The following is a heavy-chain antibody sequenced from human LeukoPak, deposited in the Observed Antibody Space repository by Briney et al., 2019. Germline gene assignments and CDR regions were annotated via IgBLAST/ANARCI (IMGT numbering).Heavy chain of an antibody. V-gene: IGHV3-21*01. Sequence: GGSLRLSCAASGLTFSSYSMNWVRQAPGKGLEWVSSISRSGRYIYYADSVKGRFTISRDNAKNSLYLQMNSLRAEDTAVYYCARDRLDIVATIRAFDYWGQGTLVTVSS. J-gene: IGHJ4*02. CDR1: GLTFSSYS. CDR2: ISRSGRYI. CDR3: ARDRLDIVATIRAFDY. D-gene: IGHD5-12*01.